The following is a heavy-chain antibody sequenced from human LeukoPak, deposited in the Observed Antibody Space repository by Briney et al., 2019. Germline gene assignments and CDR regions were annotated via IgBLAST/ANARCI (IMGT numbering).Heavy chain of an antibody. CDR1: GGTFISYA. D-gene: IGHD3-3*01. V-gene: IGHV1-69*01. J-gene: IGHJ4*02. Sequence: SVKVSCKASGGTFISYAISWVRQAPGQGLEWMGGIIPIFGTANYAQKFQGRVTITADESTSTAYMELSSLRSEDTAVYYCARSFYYDFWSGYTFDYWGQGTLVTVSS. CDR2: IIPIFGTA. CDR3: ARSFYYDFWSGYTFDY.